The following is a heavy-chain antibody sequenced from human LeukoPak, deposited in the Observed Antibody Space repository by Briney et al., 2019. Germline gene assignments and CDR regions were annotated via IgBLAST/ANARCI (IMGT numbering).Heavy chain of an antibody. CDR2: ISSRGSYK. V-gene: IGHV3-21*01. CDR3: AKDLAVAGVFDY. D-gene: IGHD6-19*01. Sequence: GGSLRLSCAASGFTFSSYSMNWVRQAPGKGLEWVSSISSRGSYKSYVDSVKGRFTISRDNVKNSLYLQMNSLRAEDTAVYYCAKDLAVAGVFDYWGQGTLVTVSS. J-gene: IGHJ4*02. CDR1: GFTFSSYS.